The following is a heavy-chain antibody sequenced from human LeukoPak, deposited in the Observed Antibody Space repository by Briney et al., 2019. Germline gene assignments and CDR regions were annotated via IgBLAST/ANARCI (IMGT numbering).Heavy chain of an antibody. CDR2: IRNDGSYI. J-gene: IGHJ4*02. D-gene: IGHD3-9*01. Sequence: SGGSLRLSCAASGFIFSSWWMLWFRRPPGKGLEAVAHIRNDGSYIVYADSVRGRFTISRDNAENTLYLQMHSLRPEDPGVYYCVTFGFDWSSSYWGQGAQVTVSS. CDR1: GFIFSSWW. CDR3: VTFGFDWSSSY. V-gene: IGHV3-74*01.